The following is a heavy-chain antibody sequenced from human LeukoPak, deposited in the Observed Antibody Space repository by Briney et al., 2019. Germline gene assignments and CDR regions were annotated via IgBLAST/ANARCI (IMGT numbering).Heavy chain of an antibody. CDR1: GLTFSSYA. CDR3: ARGRAMAALDAFDI. V-gene: IGHV3-23*01. J-gene: IGHJ3*02. D-gene: IGHD6-19*01. CDR2: ISGSGDST. Sequence: GGSLRLSCAASGLTFSSYAMNWARQAPGQGLEWVSAISGSGDSTYYADSVKGRFTISRDNSKNTLYLQMISLRAEATAVYYCARGRAMAALDAFDIWGQGTMVSVSS.